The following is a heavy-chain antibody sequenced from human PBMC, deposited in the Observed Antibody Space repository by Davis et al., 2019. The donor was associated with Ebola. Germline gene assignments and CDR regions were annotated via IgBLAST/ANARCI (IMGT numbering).Heavy chain of an antibody. Sequence: AASVKVSCKASGGTFTTYVLTWVRQAPGQGLEWMGDVIPMFGTANYAPNFQGRLTITADESTSTAYMELSSLRTADTAVYYCANSREHAFNIWGHGTMVTVSS. CDR3: ANSREHAFNI. CDR1: GGTFTTYV. J-gene: IGHJ3*02. CDR2: VIPMFGTA. V-gene: IGHV1-69*13.